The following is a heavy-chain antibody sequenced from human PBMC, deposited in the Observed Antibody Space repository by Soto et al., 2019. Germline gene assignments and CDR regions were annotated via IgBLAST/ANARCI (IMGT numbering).Heavy chain of an antibody. V-gene: IGHV3-72*01. CDR2: TRNKANSCTT. CDR1: GFTFSDHY. D-gene: IGHD2-21*02. J-gene: IGHJ4*02. CDR3: ARGFTYCGVDCYLDY. Sequence: GGSLRLSCAASGFTFSDHYMDWVRQAPGKGLEWVGRTRNKANSCTTEYAASVKGRFTISRDDSKNSLYLQMNSLKTDDTAVYYCARGFTYCGVDCYLDYWGQGTLVTVSS.